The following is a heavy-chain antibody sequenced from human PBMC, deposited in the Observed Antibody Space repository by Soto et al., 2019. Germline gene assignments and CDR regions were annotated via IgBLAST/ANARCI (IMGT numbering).Heavy chain of an antibody. CDR3: VRDSPIGSTYSGYEGIDS. Sequence: SVKVSCKASGVTFTNDIITWVRQAPGQGLEWMGRIIPLLDIANYAQKFQGRVTITADKSTSTAYMELNSLRSEDTAVYYCVRDSPIGSTYSGYEGIDSWGQGTLVP. J-gene: IGHJ4*02. CDR2: IIPLLDIA. CDR1: GVTFTNDI. V-gene: IGHV1-69*04. D-gene: IGHD5-12*01.